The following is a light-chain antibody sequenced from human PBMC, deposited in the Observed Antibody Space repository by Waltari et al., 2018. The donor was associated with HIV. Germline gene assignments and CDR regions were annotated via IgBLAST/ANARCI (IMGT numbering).Light chain of an antibody. Sequence: QSALTQPASVSGSPGQSITISCTGTSSDVGGYNYVSWYQQHTGKAPKLMIYEVSNRPSGVSTRFSGSKSGNTASLTISGLQAEDEADYYCCSYAGSYGVVFGGGTKLTVL. CDR2: EVS. V-gene: IGLV2-14*01. J-gene: IGLJ2*01. CDR3: CSYAGSYGVV. CDR1: SSDVGGYNY.